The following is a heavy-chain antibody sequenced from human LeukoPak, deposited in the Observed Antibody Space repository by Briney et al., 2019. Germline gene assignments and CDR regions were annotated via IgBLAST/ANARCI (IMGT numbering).Heavy chain of an antibody. J-gene: IGHJ4*02. Sequence: ASVKVSCKTSGYTFTDYYLHWVRQAPGQGLEWMGWINPNSGGTNYAQKFQGRVAMTRDTSISTAYMELSRLRSDDTAVYYCARGSGYSPSYYFDYWGQGTLVTVSS. CDR2: INPNSGGT. CDR3: ARGSGYSPSYYFDY. CDR1: GYTFTDYY. D-gene: IGHD5-18*01. V-gene: IGHV1-2*02.